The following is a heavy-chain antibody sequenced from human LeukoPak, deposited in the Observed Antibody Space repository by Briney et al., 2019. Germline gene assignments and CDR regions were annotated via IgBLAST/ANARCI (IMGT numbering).Heavy chain of an antibody. Sequence: GGSLRLSCAASGFTFSSYSMNWVRQAPGKGLEWVSSISSSSSYIYYADSVKGRFTISRDNAKNSLYLQMNSLRAEDTAVYYCARDPRHNWFDPWGQGTLVTVSS. CDR2: ISSSSSYI. J-gene: IGHJ5*02. V-gene: IGHV3-21*01. CDR3: ARDPRHNWFDP. CDR1: GFTFSSYS.